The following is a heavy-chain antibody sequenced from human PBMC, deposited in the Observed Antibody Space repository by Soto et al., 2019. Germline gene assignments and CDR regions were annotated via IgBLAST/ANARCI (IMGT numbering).Heavy chain of an antibody. D-gene: IGHD6-13*01. Sequence: QITLKESGPTLVKPTQTLTLTCTFSGFSLSTSGVGVGWIRQPPGKALEWLALIYWDDDKRDSPPLKSRLTITKEPSKIQVVLTMTNMDPVDTAPYSCATVAAAVLTFWGQGTLVTVSS. V-gene: IGHV2-5*02. CDR3: ATVAAAVLTF. J-gene: IGHJ4*02. CDR2: IYWDDDK. CDR1: GFSLSTSGVG.